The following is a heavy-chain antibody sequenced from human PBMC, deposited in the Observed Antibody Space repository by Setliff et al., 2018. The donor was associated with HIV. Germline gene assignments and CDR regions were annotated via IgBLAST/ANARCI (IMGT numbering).Heavy chain of an antibody. J-gene: IGHJ4*02. CDR1: GGSFSGYY. CDR3: ARSPYSGSSAYQDH. Sequence: PSETLSLTCTVYGGSFSGYYWSWIRQPPGMGLEWIGEINQSGNTNYNPSLKSRVTISADPSRNQFSLKLNSLTAADTAVYYCARSPYSGSSAYQDHWGQGALVTVS. V-gene: IGHV4-34*01. D-gene: IGHD1-26*01. CDR2: INQSGNT.